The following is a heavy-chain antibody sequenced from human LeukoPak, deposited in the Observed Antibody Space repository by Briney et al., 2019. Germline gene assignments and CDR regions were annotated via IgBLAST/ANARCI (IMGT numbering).Heavy chain of an antibody. D-gene: IGHD6-6*01. V-gene: IGHV4-59*01. Sequence: SGTLSLTCTVSGGSISSYYWSWIRQPPGKGLEWIGYIYYSGSTNYNPSLKSRVTISVDTSKNQFSLKLSSVTAADTAVYYCARAIERRVAARRGALFDYWGQGTLVTVSS. J-gene: IGHJ4*02. CDR3: ARAIERRVAARRGALFDY. CDR1: GGSISSYY. CDR2: IYYSGST.